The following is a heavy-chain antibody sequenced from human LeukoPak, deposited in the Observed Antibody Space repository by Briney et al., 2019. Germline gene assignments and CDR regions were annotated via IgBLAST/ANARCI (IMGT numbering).Heavy chain of an antibody. CDR1: GGSISSYY. CDR2: IYYSGST. D-gene: IGHD6-19*01. V-gene: IGHV4-59*01. Sequence: SETLSLTCTVSGGSISSYYWSWIRQPPGKGLEWIGYIYYSGSTNYNPSLKSRVTISVDTSKNQFSLKLSPVTAADTAVYYCARVTGYSSGWSPYYFDYWGQGTLVTVSS. J-gene: IGHJ4*02. CDR3: ARVTGYSSGWSPYYFDY.